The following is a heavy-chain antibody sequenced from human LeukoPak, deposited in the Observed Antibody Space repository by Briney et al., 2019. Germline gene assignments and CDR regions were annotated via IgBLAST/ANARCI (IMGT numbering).Heavy chain of an antibody. Sequence: GGSLRLSCAASGFTFSSYEMNWVRQAPGKGLEWLSYITSSGTTIYYADSVKGRFTISRDNSKNSLYLQMNSLTAEDTAVYYCARDRITVTGSTWFDPWGQGTLVTVSS. CDR3: ARDRITVTGSTWFDP. CDR2: ITSSGTTI. V-gene: IGHV3-48*03. J-gene: IGHJ5*02. CDR1: GFTFSSYE. D-gene: IGHD6-19*01.